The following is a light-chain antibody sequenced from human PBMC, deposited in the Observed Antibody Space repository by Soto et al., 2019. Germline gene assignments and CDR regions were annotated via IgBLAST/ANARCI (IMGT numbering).Light chain of an antibody. Sequence: EIVLTQSPGTLSLSPGERATLSCRASQSVRSSYLAWYQQKPGQAPRLLIYDASSRATVIPDRLSGSGSGTDFTLTISTLEPEDFAVFFCQQYDSSPYTFGQGTKLDIK. CDR3: QQYDSSPYT. CDR1: QSVRSSY. CDR2: DAS. J-gene: IGKJ2*01. V-gene: IGKV3-20*01.